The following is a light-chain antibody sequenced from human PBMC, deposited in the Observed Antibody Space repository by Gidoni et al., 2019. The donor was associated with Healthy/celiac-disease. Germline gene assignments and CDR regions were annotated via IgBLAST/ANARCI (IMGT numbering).Light chain of an antibody. J-gene: IGKJ1*01. CDR1: QSVTSSY. CDR2: GAS. V-gene: IGKV3-20*01. Sequence: EIGLTQCTGTLSLSPGERATLSCRASQSVTSSYLAWYQQKPGQAPRLLIYGASSRATGIPDRFSGSGSGTDFTLTISRLEPEDFAVYYCQPSGTGFGQGTKVEIK. CDR3: QPSGTG.